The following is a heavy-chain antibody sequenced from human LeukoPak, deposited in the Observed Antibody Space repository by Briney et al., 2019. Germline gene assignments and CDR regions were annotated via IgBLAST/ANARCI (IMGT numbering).Heavy chain of an antibody. V-gene: IGHV1-69*04. Sequence: GASVKVSCKASGGTFSSYAIIWVRQAPGQGLEWMGRIIPILGIANYAQKFQGRVTITGDKSTSTAYMELSSLRSEDTAVYYCARINRDGYNSPGMDVWGQGTTVTVSS. CDR3: ARINRDGYNSPGMDV. J-gene: IGHJ6*02. CDR1: GGTFSSYA. D-gene: IGHD5-24*01. CDR2: IIPILGIA.